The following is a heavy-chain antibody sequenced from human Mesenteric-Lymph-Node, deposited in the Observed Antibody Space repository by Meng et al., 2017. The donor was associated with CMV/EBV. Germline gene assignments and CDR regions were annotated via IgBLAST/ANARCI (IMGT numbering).Heavy chain of an antibody. D-gene: IGHD3-3*01. CDR2: NKTTAGGETI. CDR3: TTQFWSASKAFDP. CDR1: FSNAW. J-gene: IGHJ5*02. V-gene: IGHV3-15*01. Sequence: FSNAWMRGGHQAPGEVVEWVGRNKTTAGGETIENSAPMDSRFTNSRDNSKNTLYLQMNSLKTEDTAVYYGTTQFWSASKAFDPWGQGTLVTVSS.